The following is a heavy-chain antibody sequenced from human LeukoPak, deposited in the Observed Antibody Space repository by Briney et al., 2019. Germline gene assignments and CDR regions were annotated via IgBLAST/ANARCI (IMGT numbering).Heavy chain of an antibody. V-gene: IGHV1-18*01. D-gene: IGHD4-17*01. J-gene: IGHJ5*02. CDR1: GYTFTSYG. CDR3: ARVSAPPDYGDYVSENWFDP. Sequence: ASVKVSCKASGYTFTSYGINWVRHAPGQGLEWMGWISAYNKRNYAQKFQGRVTMTTDTSTSTAYMELRNLRSDDTAVYYCARVSAPPDYGDYVSENWFDPWGQGTLVTVSS. CDR2: ISAYNKR.